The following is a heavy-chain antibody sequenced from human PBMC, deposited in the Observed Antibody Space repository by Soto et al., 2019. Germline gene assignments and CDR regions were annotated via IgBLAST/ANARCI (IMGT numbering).Heavy chain of an antibody. V-gene: IGHV4-59*01. CDR1: GGSISSYY. CDR2: IYYSGST. CDR3: ARGPNYYENQIDY. D-gene: IGHD3-22*01. J-gene: IGHJ4*02. Sequence: SETLSLTCTVSGGSISSYYWSWIRQPPGKGLEWIGYIYYSGSTNYNPSLKSRVTISVDTSKNQFSLKLSSVTAADTAVYYCARGPNYYENQIDYWGQGTLVTVSS.